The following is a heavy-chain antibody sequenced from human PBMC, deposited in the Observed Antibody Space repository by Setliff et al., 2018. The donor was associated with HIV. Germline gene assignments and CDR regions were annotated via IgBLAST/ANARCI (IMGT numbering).Heavy chain of an antibody. Sequence: QPGGSLRLSCSTSGFIFNNFWMHWVRQAPGKGLVWVSCISGSGTTTKYADFVKGRFTISRDNAKSTVFLQMDDLRAEDSAVYYCARGGYCSGGSCFSTPDARDIWGQGTTVTVS. CDR3: ARGGYCSGGSCFSTPDARDI. V-gene: IGHV3-74*01. CDR2: ISGSGTTT. J-gene: IGHJ3*02. CDR1: GFIFNNFW. D-gene: IGHD2-15*01.